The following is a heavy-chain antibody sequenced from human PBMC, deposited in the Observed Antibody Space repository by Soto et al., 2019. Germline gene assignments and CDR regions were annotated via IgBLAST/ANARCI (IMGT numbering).Heavy chain of an antibody. Sequence: ASVKVSCKASGYTFTSYAMHWVRQAPGQRLEWMGWINAGNGNTKYSQKFQGRVTITRDTSASTAYMELSSLRSEDTAVYYCAISPLAAGYYCYYYMDVWGKGTTVTVSS. J-gene: IGHJ6*03. D-gene: IGHD6-13*01. V-gene: IGHV1-3*01. CDR3: AISPLAAGYYCYYYMDV. CDR2: INAGNGNT. CDR1: GYTFTSYA.